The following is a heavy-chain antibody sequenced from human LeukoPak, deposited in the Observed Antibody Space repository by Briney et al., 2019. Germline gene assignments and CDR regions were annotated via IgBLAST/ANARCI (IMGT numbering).Heavy chain of an antibody. Sequence: GGSLRLSCAASGFTFSDYYMSWIRQAPGKGLEWVSYISSSGSTIYYADSVKGRFTISRDNAKNSLYLQMNSLRAEDTAVYYCANRAISGYSVYWGQGTLVTVSS. D-gene: IGHD3-22*01. CDR3: ANRAISGYSVY. J-gene: IGHJ4*02. CDR1: GFTFSDYY. CDR2: ISSSGSTI. V-gene: IGHV3-11*04.